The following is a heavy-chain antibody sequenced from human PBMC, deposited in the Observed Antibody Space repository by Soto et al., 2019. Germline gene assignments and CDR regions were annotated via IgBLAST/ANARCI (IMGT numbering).Heavy chain of an antibody. CDR3: AGVPDY. J-gene: IGHJ4*02. CDR2: MYHSGST. V-gene: IGHV4-30-2*01. D-gene: IGHD2-2*01. Sequence: QLQLQESGSGLVKPSQTLSLTCAVSGGSISSGGYSWSWIRQPPGKGLEWIGYMYHSGSTYYNPSLKTRVAIPIDRSKNQFSLKLRSVTAADTAVYYCAGVPDYWGQGILVTVSS. CDR1: GGSISSGGYS.